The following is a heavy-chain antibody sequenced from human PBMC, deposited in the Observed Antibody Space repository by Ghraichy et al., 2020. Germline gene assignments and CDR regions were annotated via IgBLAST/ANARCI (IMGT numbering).Heavy chain of an antibody. V-gene: IGHV1-2*02. CDR3: ASGPMIRGPEY. CDR2: INPNGGGA. J-gene: IGHJ4*02. D-gene: IGHD3-10*01. Sequence: ASVKVSCKDSGHTFTGYYLQWVRQAPGQGLEWMGWINPNGGGANYAQKFQGRVTMTRDTSISTAYLELNRLRSDDTAVYYCASGPMIRGPEYWGQGTLVTVSS. CDR1: GHTFTGYY.